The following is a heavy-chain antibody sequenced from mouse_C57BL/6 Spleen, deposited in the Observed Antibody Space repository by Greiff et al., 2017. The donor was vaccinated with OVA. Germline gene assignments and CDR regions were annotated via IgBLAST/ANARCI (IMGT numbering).Heavy chain of an antibody. CDR1: GYAFSSYW. J-gene: IGHJ4*01. D-gene: IGHD1-1*01. V-gene: IGHV1-80*01. Sequence: QVQLKESGAELVKPGASVKISCKASGYAFSSYWMNWVKQRPGKGLEWIGQIYPGDGDTNDNGKFKGKATLTADKSSSTAYMQLSSLTSEDSAVYFCARYGRDYYAMDYWGQGTSVTVSS. CDR3: ARYGRDYYAMDY. CDR2: IYPGDGDT.